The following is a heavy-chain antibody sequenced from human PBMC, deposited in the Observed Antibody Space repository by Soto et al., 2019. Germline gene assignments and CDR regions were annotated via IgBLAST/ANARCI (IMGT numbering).Heavy chain of an antibody. CDR3: MRSHGAY. D-gene: IGHD2-8*01. J-gene: IGHJ4*02. V-gene: IGHV4-61*01. Sequence: QVQLQESGPGLVKTSETLSLTCTVSGGSVSSGPYHWNWVRQPPGKGLEWIGHLSYSGTANHSPSLRGRVTMATDTSKNQFSLRLTSVTAADTAVYYCMRSHGAYWGQGTLVTVSP. CDR2: LSYSGTA. CDR1: GGSVSSGPYH.